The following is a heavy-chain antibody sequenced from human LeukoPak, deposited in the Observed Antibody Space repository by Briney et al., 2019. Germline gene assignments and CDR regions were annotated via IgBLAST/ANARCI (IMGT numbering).Heavy chain of an antibody. D-gene: IGHD3-16*02. V-gene: IGHV3-23*01. Sequence: PGGSLRLSCAASGFTFSNYAMSWVRQAPGKGLEWVSPISCSGGSTYYADSVKGRFTISRDNSKNTLYLQMNSLRAEDTAVYYCAKIPKSRLRLGELSGNWGQGTLVTVSS. J-gene: IGHJ4*02. CDR1: GFTFSNYA. CDR3: AKIPKSRLRLGELSGN. CDR2: ISCSGGST.